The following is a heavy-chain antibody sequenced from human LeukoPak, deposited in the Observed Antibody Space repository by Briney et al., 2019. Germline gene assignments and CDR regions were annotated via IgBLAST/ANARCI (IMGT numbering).Heavy chain of an antibody. CDR3: ARTLRGYYYDSSGYYSH. V-gene: IGHV3-30*04. CDR2: ISSDGSNK. CDR1: GFTFSSYA. J-gene: IGHJ4*02. D-gene: IGHD3-22*01. Sequence: GGSLRLSCAASGFTFSSYAMHWVRQAPGKGLEWVAVISSDGSNKYYADSMKGRFTISRDNSKNTLYLQMNSLRGEDTAVYSCARTLRGYYYDSSGYYSHWGQGTLVTVSS.